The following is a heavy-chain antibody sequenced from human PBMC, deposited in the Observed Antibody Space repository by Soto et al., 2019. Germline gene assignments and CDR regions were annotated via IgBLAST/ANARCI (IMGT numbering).Heavy chain of an antibody. Sequence: GGSLRLSCAASGFTLRTYAMHWVRQAPGKGLEWVAVISYDGKNANYANSVKGRFTISRDDSKNMLYLQMTSLRPEDTAVYYCARYRGIAARPPDFWGQGTLVTVSS. CDR2: ISYDGKNA. J-gene: IGHJ4*02. D-gene: IGHD6-6*01. V-gene: IGHV3-30*14. CDR1: GFTLRTYA. CDR3: ARYRGIAARPPDF.